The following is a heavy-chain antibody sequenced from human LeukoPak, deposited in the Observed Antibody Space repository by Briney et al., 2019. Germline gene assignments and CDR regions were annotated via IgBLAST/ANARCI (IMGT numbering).Heavy chain of an antibody. CDR3: ARGSSGSYYGFDC. D-gene: IGHD1-26*01. V-gene: IGHV3-66*02. J-gene: IGHJ4*02. CDR2: IYSGGSA. CDR1: GFTVSSKY. Sequence: GGSLRVSCAASGFTVSSKYMSWVRQAPGKGLEWVSVIYSGGSAYYADSVKGRFTISRDNSKNTLYLQMNSLRPEDTAVYYCARGSSGSYYGFDCWGQGTLVIVSS.